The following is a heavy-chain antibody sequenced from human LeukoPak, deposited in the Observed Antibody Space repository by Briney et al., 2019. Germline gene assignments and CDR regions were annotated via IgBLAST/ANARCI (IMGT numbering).Heavy chain of an antibody. J-gene: IGHJ6*03. CDR3: ARATAWNNHFYMDV. Sequence: SETLSLTCTVSGGSITSGTYFWTWVRQSAGNGLAWIGRIYTGGGTNYNPSLKSRLSISLNTSKNQFSLKLPSLTAADTAIYYCARATAWNNHFYMDVWGKGTTVSVS. CDR1: GGSITSGTYF. D-gene: IGHD1/OR15-1a*01. CDR2: IYTGGGT. V-gene: IGHV4-61*02.